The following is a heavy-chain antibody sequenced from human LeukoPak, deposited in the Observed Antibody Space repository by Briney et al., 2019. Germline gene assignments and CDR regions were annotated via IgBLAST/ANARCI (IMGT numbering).Heavy chain of an antibody. V-gene: IGHV1-2*02. J-gene: IGHJ4*02. Sequence: ASVKVSCKASGYSFTAYYMHWVRQAPGQGLEWMGWINPNSGGTNYAQKFQGRVTMTRDTSITTAYMEMSRLRSDDTALYYCARDQGAVAATDYWGQGTLVTVSS. D-gene: IGHD2-15*01. CDR1: GYSFTAYY. CDR3: ARDQGAVAATDY. CDR2: INPNSGGT.